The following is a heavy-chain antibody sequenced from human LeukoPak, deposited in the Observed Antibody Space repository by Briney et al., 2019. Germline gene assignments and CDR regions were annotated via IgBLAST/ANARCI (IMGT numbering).Heavy chain of an antibody. J-gene: IGHJ4*02. Sequence: PGGSLRLSCSASGFTFSNYAMHWVRQAPGKGVEYVSATSVNGGSTYYADSVKGRFTISRDNSKNTLYLQMSSLRAEDTAVYYCVIGIIVDGAFDYWGQGTLVTVSS. D-gene: IGHD3-22*01. CDR1: GFTFSNYA. CDR3: VIGIIVDGAFDY. V-gene: IGHV3-64D*09. CDR2: TSVNGGST.